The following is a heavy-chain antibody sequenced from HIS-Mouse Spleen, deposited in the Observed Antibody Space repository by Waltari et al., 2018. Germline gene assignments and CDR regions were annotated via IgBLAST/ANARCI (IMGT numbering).Heavy chain of an antibody. CDR3: ARDRGIVGASLDY. V-gene: IGHV3-21*01. CDR2: ISSSSNYR. CDR1: GFTFSSYS. J-gene: IGHJ4*02. D-gene: IGHD1-26*01. Sequence: EVQLVESGGGLVKPGGSLRLSCAASGFTFSSYSMNWVRQAPGKGLGWVSSISSSSNYRYYADSVKGRVTISRDNAKNSRYLQMNSLRAEDTAVYYCARDRGIVGASLDYWGQGTLVTVSS.